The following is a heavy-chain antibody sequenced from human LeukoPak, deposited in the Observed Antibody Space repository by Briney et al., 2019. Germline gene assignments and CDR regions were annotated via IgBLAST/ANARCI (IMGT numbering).Heavy chain of an antibody. D-gene: IGHD2-2*01. V-gene: IGHV4-39*01. CDR1: GGSISGSSYY. CDR3: ARRLGYCSSTSCSYYFDY. J-gene: IGHJ4*02. Sequence: SETLSLTCTVSGGSISGSSYYWGWIRQPPGKGLEWIGSIYYSGSTYYNPSLKSRVTISVDTSKNQFSLKLSSVTAADTAVYYCARRLGYCSSTSCSYYFDYWGQGTLVTVSS. CDR2: IYYSGST.